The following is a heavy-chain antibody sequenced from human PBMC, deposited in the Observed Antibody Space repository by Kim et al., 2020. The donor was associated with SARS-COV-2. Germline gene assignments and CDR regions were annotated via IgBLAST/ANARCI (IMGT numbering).Heavy chain of an antibody. CDR3: AWDGECDYYVRGGEGLGY. D-gene: IGHD3-22*01. CDR1: GFTFSTYG. Sequence: GGSLRLSCAASGFTFSTYGMSWVRQAPGKGLEWVSSISSSSSYKYYADSVKGRFTISRDNAKNSLYLQMNSLIAEDTAVYYCAWDGECDYYVRGGEGLGYWGQGTLVTVSS. V-gene: IGHV3-21*01. CDR2: ISSSSSYK. J-gene: IGHJ4*02.